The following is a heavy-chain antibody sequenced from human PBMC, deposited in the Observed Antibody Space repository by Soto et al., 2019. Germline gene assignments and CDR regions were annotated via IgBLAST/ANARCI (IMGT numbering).Heavy chain of an antibody. CDR3: ARHADNWYDP. V-gene: IGHV4-59*08. J-gene: IGHJ5*02. Sequence: SETLSLTCTVSGGSISNYYWSWIRQPPGKGLEYIEYIYYSGSTNYNPSLKSRVTISVDTSKNQFSLKLSSVTAADTAVYYCARHADNWYDPWGQGTLVTVSS. CDR2: IYYSGST. CDR1: GGSISNYY.